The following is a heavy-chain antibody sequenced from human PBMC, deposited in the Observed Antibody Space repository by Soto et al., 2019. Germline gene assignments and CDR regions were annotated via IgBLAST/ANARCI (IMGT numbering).Heavy chain of an antibody. Sequence: SETLSLTCTVSGGYISSYYWSWIRQPPGKGLEWIGYIYYSGSTNYNPSLKSRVTISVDTSKNQFSLKLSSVTAADTAVYYCNGVTYYYGMDVWGQGTTVTVSS. CDR3: NGVTYYYGMDV. CDR1: GGYISSYY. D-gene: IGHD2-8*01. V-gene: IGHV4-59*01. CDR2: IYYSGST. J-gene: IGHJ6*02.